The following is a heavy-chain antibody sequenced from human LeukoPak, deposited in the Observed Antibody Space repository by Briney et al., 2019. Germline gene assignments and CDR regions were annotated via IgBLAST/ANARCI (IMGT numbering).Heavy chain of an antibody. V-gene: IGHV3-53*01. J-gene: IGHJ4*02. CDR2: LYSGGNT. Sequence: GGSLRLSCAASGFTVSSNFMSWVRQAPGKGLEWISVLYSGGNTYYADSVKGRFTISRDNSENTLFLQMNSLRAEDTAVYYCARGISSSGWLYYWGQGTLVTVSS. CDR1: GFTVSSNF. D-gene: IGHD6-19*01. CDR3: ARGISSSGWLYY.